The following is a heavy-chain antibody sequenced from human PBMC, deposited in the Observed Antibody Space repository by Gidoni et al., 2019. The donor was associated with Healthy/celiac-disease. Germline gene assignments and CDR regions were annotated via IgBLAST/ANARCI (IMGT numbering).Heavy chain of an antibody. CDR2: ISAYNGNT. Sequence: QVQLVQSGAEVKKPGASVKVSCKASGYTFTSYGISWVRQAPGQGLEWMGWISAYNGNTNYAQKLQGRVTMTTDTSTSTAYMELRSLRSDDTAVYYCARDALIRNAYYYDSSGYYPLDYWGQGTLVTVSS. CDR1: GYTFTSYG. J-gene: IGHJ4*02. D-gene: IGHD3-22*01. CDR3: ARDALIRNAYYYDSSGYYPLDY. V-gene: IGHV1-18*01.